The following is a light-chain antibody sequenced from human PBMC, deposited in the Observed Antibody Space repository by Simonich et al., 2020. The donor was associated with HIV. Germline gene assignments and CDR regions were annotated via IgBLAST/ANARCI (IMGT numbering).Light chain of an antibody. J-gene: IGKJ2*01. CDR3: QQYNNWPLF. V-gene: IGKV3-15*01. CDR2: GAS. Sequence: EIVITQSPATLSVSPGERATLSCRASQSVSSNLAWYQQKPGQAPRLLIYGASTRATGIPARFSGSGSGTEFTLTISSMQSEDFAVYYCQQYNNWPLFFGQGTKLEIK. CDR1: QSVSSN.